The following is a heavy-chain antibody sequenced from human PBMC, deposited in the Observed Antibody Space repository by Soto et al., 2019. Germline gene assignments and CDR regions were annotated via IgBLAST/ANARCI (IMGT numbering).Heavy chain of an antibody. Sequence: PSETLSLTCAVSGGSFSGYYWSWIRQPPGKGLEWIGEINHSGSTNYNPSLKSRVTISVDTSKNQFSLKLSSVTAADTAVYYCARGVSKNYDILTGLNWFDPWGQGTLVTVSS. CDR1: GGSFSGYY. D-gene: IGHD3-9*01. CDR3: ARGVSKNYDILTGLNWFDP. CDR2: INHSGST. V-gene: IGHV4-34*01. J-gene: IGHJ5*02.